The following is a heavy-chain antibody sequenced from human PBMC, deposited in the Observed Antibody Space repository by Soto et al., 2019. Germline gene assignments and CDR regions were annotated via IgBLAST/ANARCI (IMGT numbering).Heavy chain of an antibody. D-gene: IGHD3-22*01. CDR1: GFTFSSYG. V-gene: IGHV3-30*18. CDR3: ANPYYYDSSGYQNDAFDI. CDR2: ISYDGSNK. J-gene: IGHJ3*02. Sequence: GGSLRLSCAASGFTFSSYGMHWVRQAPGKGLEWVAVISYDGSNKYYADSVKGRFTISRDNSKNTLYLQMNSLRAEDTAVYYCANPYYYDSSGYQNDAFDIWSQGTMVTVSS.